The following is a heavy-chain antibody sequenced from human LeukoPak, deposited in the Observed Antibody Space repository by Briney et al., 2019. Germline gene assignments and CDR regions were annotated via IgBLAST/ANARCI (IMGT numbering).Heavy chain of an antibody. Sequence: GGSLRLSCAASGFTFSSYGMHWVRQAPGKGLEWVAVIWYDGSNKYYADSVKGRFTISRDNSMNTLYLQMNSLRAEDTAVYYCARDWRRRDYYGSGTLDYWGQGTLVTVSS. J-gene: IGHJ4*02. CDR1: GFTFSSYG. V-gene: IGHV3-33*01. D-gene: IGHD3-10*01. CDR2: IWYDGSNK. CDR3: ARDWRRRDYYGSGTLDY.